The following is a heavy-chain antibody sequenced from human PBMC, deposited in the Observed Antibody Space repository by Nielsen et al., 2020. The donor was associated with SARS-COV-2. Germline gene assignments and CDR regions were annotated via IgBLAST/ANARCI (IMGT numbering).Heavy chain of an antibody. CDR1: GFTFSSYG. D-gene: IGHD4-11*01. CDR2: ISYDGSNK. V-gene: IGHV3-30*03. Sequence: GESLKISCAASGFTFSSYGMHWVRQAPGKGLEWVAVISYDGSNKYYADSVKGRFTISRDNSKNTLYLQMNSLRAEDTAVYYCARENDYTNYFEWWGQGTLVTVSS. CDR3: ARENDYTNYFEW. J-gene: IGHJ4*02.